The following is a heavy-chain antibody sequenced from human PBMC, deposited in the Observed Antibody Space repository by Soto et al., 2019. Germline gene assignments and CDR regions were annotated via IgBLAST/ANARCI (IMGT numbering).Heavy chain of an antibody. J-gene: IGHJ6*02. V-gene: IGHV3-7*01. D-gene: IGHD3-9*01. Sequence: GGSLRLSCAASGFTFSSYWMSWVRQAPGKGLEWVANIKQDGSEKYYVDSVKGRFTISRDNAKNSLYLQMNSLRAEDTVVYYCASVDWFNDYYYYGMDVWGQATTVTVSS. CDR3: ASVDWFNDYYYYGMDV. CDR2: IKQDGSEK. CDR1: GFTFSSYW.